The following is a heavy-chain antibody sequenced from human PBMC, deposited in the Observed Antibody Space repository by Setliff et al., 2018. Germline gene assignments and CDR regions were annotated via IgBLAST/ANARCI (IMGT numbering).Heavy chain of an antibody. D-gene: IGHD2-2*01. Sequence: PSETLSLTCTVSGGSIDSGDYYWNWIRQPPGKGLEWIGYIYYSGSTYYNPSLEGRVTISVDTSKNQVSLKLSSMTAADTAVYYCARGRPPLVGDYWGQGTLVTVSS. CDR2: IYYSGST. V-gene: IGHV4-30-4*08. CDR3: ARGRPPLVGDY. CDR1: GGSIDSGDYY. J-gene: IGHJ4*02.